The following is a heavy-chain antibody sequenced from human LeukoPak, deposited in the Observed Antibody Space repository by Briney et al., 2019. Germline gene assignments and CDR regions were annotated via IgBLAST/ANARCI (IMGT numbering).Heavy chain of an antibody. D-gene: IGHD6-19*01. CDR1: GGSFSGYY. Sequence: SETLSLTCAVYGGSFSGYYWSWIRQPPGKGLEWIGEINHSGSTNYNPSLKSRVTISVDTSKSQFSLKLSSVTAADTAVYYCARDSSGWYYDYWGQGTLVTVSS. CDR3: ARDSSGWYYDY. V-gene: IGHV4-34*01. J-gene: IGHJ4*02. CDR2: INHSGST.